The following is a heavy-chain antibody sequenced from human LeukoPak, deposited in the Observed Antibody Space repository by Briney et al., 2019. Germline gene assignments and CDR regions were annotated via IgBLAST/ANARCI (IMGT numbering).Heavy chain of an antibody. V-gene: IGHV4-34*01. D-gene: IGHD2-15*01. J-gene: IGHJ4*02. CDR2: INHSGST. CDR1: GGSFSGYY. CDR3: ARRGLLRLFDY. Sequence: SETLSLTCAVYGGSFSGYYWSWIRQPPGKGLEWIGEINHSGSTNYNPSLKSRVTISVDTSKNQFSLKLSSVTAADTAVYYCARRGLLRLFDYWGQGTLVTVSS.